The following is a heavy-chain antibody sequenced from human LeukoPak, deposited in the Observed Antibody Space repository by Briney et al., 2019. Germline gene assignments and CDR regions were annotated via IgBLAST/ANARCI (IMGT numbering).Heavy chain of an antibody. CDR1: GYTFINYG. CDR2: ISAYNSNT. V-gene: IGHV1-18*01. CDR3: ARDSHYYDTSGYPDY. J-gene: IGHJ4*02. Sequence: ASVTVSFKASGYTFINYGISWVRQAPGQGGEGMGWISAYNSNTNYAQKVQGRVTMTTDTSTSTAYMELRSLRSDDTAVYYCARDSHYYDTSGYPDYWGQGTLVTVSS. D-gene: IGHD3-22*01.